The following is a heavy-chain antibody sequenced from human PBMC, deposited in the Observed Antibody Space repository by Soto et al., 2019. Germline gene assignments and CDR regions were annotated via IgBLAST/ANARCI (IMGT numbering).Heavy chain of an antibody. J-gene: IGHJ6*02. CDR1: GFTFSSYA. D-gene: IGHD2-15*01. Sequence: GGSLRLSCAASGFTFSSYAMSWVRQAPGKGLEWVSAIRGSGGSTYYADSVKGRFTISRDNSKNTLYLQMNSLRAEDTAVYYCAKDRGYYYYYYGMDVWGQGTTVTVSS. CDR2: IRGSGGST. CDR3: AKDRGYYYYYYGMDV. V-gene: IGHV3-23*01.